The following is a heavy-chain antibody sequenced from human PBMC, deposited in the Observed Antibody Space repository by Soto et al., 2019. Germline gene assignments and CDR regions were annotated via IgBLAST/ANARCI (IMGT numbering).Heavy chain of an antibody. CDR2: IYHSGST. D-gene: IGHD3-10*02. CDR1: GGSISSSNW. Sequence: QVQLQESGPGLVKPSGTLSLTCAVSGGSISSSNWWSWVRQPPGKGLEWIGEIYHSGSTNYNPSLTSRVPXSXDXXKHQFSLKLSSVTAADTAVYYCASVRGGYYYAMDVWGQGTTVTVSS. V-gene: IGHV4-4*02. CDR3: ASVRGGYYYAMDV. J-gene: IGHJ6*02.